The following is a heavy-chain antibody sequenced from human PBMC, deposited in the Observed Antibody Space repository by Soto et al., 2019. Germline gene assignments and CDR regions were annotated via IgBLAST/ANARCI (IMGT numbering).Heavy chain of an antibody. Sequence: EVQLVESGGGLVKPGGSLRLSCAASGFTFSSYSMNWVRQAPGKGLEWVSSISSSSSYIYYADSVKGRFTISRDNAKNSLYLQLNRLRAEDTDVCYCARGGVGGIAALGYYYYYLDVGGKGPTVTVSS. V-gene: IGHV3-21*01. D-gene: IGHD6-25*01. J-gene: IGHJ6*03. CDR3: ARGGVGGIAALGYYYYYLDV. CDR2: ISSSSSYI. CDR1: GFTFSSYS.